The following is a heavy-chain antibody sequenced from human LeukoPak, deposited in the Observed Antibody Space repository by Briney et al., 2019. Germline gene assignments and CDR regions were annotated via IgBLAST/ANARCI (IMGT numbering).Heavy chain of an antibody. CDR2: INTDGSNT. CDR3: ARAEDCSSTSCPRAFDI. D-gene: IGHD2-2*01. V-gene: IGHV3-74*01. J-gene: IGHJ3*02. CDR1: GFTFSSYA. Sequence: TGGSLRLSCAASGFTFSSYAMSWVRQAPGKGLVWVSRINTDGSNTNYADSVKGRFTISRDNAENTLYLQMNSLRVEDTAVYYCARAEDCSSTSCPRAFDIWGQGTMVTVSS.